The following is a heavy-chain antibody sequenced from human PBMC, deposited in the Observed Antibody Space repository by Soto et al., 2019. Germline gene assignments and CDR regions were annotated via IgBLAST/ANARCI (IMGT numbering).Heavy chain of an antibody. CDR3: ARCRDAFGFDT. D-gene: IGHD2-15*01. Sequence: SETLSLTCNVSGGSINSGGYYFCCIRQHPGKGLELIGYIHYRGRTSYNPSLKSRGSISLDTSGHHFSLKLTSVTVADTAVYYCARCRDAFGFDTWGQGILVTVSS. CDR1: GGSINSGGYY. V-gene: IGHV4-31*03. CDR2: IHYRGRT. J-gene: IGHJ4*02.